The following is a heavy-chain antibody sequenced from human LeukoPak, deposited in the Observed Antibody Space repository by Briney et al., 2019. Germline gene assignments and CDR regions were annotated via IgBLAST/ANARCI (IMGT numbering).Heavy chain of an antibody. CDR1: GGSISSNDYY. V-gene: IGHV4-39*01. D-gene: IGHD6-6*01. J-gene: IGHJ4*02. Sequence: SETLPLTCTVSGGSISSNDYYWDWIRQPPGMGLEYIGSIYYSGSTYYNPSLKSRVTISVDTSKNQFSLKLSSVTAADTAVYYCARHRGSSSLFDYWGQGTLVTVSS. CDR3: ARHRGSSSLFDY. CDR2: IYYSGST.